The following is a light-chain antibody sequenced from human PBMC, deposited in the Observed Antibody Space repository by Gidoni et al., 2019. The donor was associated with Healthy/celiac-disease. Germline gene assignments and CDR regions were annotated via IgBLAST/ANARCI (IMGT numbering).Light chain of an antibody. CDR3: QQYGSSPLT. CDR1: QSVRSSY. V-gene: IGKV3-20*01. Sequence: ELVLTQSPGTLSLSPGERDTLSCRASQSVRSSYLAWYQQKPGQAPRLLSYGESSRATGIPDRFSGSGSGTDFTLTISRLEPEDFAVYYCQQYGSSPLTFGGGTKVEIK. CDR2: GES. J-gene: IGKJ4*01.